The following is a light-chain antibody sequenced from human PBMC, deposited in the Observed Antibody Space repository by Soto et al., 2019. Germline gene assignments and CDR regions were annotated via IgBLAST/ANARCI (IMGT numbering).Light chain of an antibody. CDR2: ETS. Sequence: QSVLTQPASVSGSPGQSVTSSCTGTSSDFGSYKFVSWYQHHPGKVPKVIIYETSKRPSGVSDRFSGSKSGNTASLTISGLQAEDEADYYCFSFTSTNTHVFGSGTKLTVL. J-gene: IGLJ1*01. V-gene: IGLV2-23*01. CDR3: FSFTSTNTHV. CDR1: SSDFGSYKF.